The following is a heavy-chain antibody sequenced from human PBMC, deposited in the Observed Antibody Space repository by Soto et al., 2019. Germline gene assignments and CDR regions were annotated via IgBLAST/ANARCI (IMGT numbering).Heavy chain of an antibody. CDR3: ASARLEQWMAVAPNALDI. Sequence: ASVEVGSKESGYTFESWDVDWARQDTGQGLEWMGWMNPNSGNTGYAQKFQGRVTMTRNTSISTAYMELSSLRSEDTAVYYCASARLEQWMAVAPNALDISAQRTMVTVS. V-gene: IGHV1-8*01. D-gene: IGHD6-19*01. CDR2: MNPNSGNT. J-gene: IGHJ3*02. CDR1: GYTFESWD.